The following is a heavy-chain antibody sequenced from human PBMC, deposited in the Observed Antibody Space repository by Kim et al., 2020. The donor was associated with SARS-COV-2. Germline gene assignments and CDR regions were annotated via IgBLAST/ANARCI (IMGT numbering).Heavy chain of an antibody. CDR2: IYYSGST. D-gene: IGHD6-19*01. Sequence: SETLSLTCTVSGGSISSSSYYWGWIRQPPGKGLEWIGSIYYSGSTYYNPSLKSRVTISVDTSKNQFSLKLSSVTAADTAVYYCARLWDGKQWLDHDYWGQGTLVTVSS. CDR1: GGSISSSSYY. J-gene: IGHJ4*02. CDR3: ARLWDGKQWLDHDY. V-gene: IGHV4-39*01.